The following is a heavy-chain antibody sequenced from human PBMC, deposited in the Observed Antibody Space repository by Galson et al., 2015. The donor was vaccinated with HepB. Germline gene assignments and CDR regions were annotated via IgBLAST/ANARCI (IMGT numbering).Heavy chain of an antibody. CDR1: GFTFDDYA. CDR2: ISWNSGSI. CDR3: AKDSGSYFPGGDGAFDI. D-gene: IGHD1-26*01. J-gene: IGHJ3*02. Sequence: SLRLSCAASGFTFDDYAIHWVRQAPGKGLEWVSGISWNSGSIGYADSVKGRFTISRDNAKNSLYLQMNSLRAEDTALYYCAKDSGSYFPGGDGAFDIWGQGTMVTVSS. V-gene: IGHV3-9*01.